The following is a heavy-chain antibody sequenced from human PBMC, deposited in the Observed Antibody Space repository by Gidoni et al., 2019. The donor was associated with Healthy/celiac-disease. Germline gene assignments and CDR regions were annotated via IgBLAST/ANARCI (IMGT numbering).Heavy chain of an antibody. Sequence: QVQMQESGPGLVKPSQTLSLTCTASGGSISSGSYYWSWIRQPAGKGLEWIGRIYTSGNTNYNPSLKSRVTISVDTSKNQFSLKLSSVTAADTAVYYCAREMLGYCRSASCYNFDYWGQGTLVTVSS. CDR2: IYTSGNT. CDR3: AREMLGYCRSASCYNFDY. V-gene: IGHV4-61*02. D-gene: IGHD2-2*02. CDR1: GGSISSGSYY. J-gene: IGHJ4*02.